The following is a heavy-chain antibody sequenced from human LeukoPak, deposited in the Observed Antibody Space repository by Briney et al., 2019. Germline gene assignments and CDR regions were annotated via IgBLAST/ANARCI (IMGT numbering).Heavy chain of an antibody. CDR3: AKAQRQWLGDY. CDR1: GFTLSNYA. J-gene: IGHJ4*02. CDR2: ISGSGGTT. D-gene: IGHD6-19*01. V-gene: IGHV3-23*01. Sequence: GGSLRLSCAASGFTLSNYAMSWVRQAPGKGLEWVSAISGSGGTTYYADSDSVKGRFTISRDNSKNTVYLQMNSLRVEDTAVYYCAKAQRQWLGDYWGQGTLVTVSS.